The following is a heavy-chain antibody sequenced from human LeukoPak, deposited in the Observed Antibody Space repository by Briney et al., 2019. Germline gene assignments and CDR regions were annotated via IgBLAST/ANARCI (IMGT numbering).Heavy chain of an antibody. CDR3: ARDSYYGSGSYYHHHDY. CDR1: GFTVSNSY. J-gene: IGHJ4*02. CDR2: IYSGGST. D-gene: IGHD3-10*01. V-gene: IGHV3-53*05. Sequence: PGGSLRLSCAASGFTVSNSYMSWVRQAPGKGLEWVSVIYSGGSTYYADSVKGRFTISRDNSKNTVYLQMNSLRAEDTAVYYCARDSYYGSGSYYHHHDYWGQGTLVTVSP.